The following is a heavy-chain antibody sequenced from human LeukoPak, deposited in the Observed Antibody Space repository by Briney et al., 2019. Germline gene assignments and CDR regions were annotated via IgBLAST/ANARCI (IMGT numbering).Heavy chain of an antibody. CDR1: GFTYSSYG. J-gene: IGHJ4*02. CDR2: ISYDGNNE. Sequence: GGSLRLSCGACGFTYSSYGMRGFRQAPGKGLEWVAVISYDGNNEYYADSVKGRFTISRDNSKNTLYLQMNRLRAEVSAVYYCGRVDSPVRFFDWPSDYWGQGTLVTVSS. V-gene: IGHV3-30*03. D-gene: IGHD3-9*01. CDR3: GRVDSPVRFFDWPSDY.